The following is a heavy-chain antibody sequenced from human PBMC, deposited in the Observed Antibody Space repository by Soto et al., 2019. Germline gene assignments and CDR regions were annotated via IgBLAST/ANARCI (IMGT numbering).Heavy chain of an antibody. CDR2: IHHDGSS. D-gene: IGHD3-10*01. CDR3: ARKWFGEPHKFDY. CDR1: VGSISSYY. Sequence: ETLSLTCTVSVGSISSYYWSWIRQPPGKGLEWIGEIHHDGSSNYNPSLKSRVTISVDKSKNQFSLKVNSVTAADTAVYYCARKWFGEPHKFDYWGQGALVTVSS. V-gene: IGHV4-59*12. J-gene: IGHJ4*02.